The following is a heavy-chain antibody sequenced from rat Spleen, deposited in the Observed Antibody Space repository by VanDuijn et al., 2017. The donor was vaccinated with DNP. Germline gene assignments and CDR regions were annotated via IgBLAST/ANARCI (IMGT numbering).Heavy chain of an antibody. CDR1: GFTFSNYD. CDR2: ISTSGTST. CDR3: ARWSSSHWYFDF. J-gene: IGHJ1*01. V-gene: IGHV5-25*01. D-gene: IGHD1-2*01. Sequence: EVHLVESGGGLVQPGRSLKLPCTVSGFTFSNYDMAWVRQGPSKGLEWVASISTSGTSTYYRDSVKGRFTVSRDNAKSTLYLQMDSLRSEDTATYYCARWSSSHWYFDFWGPGTMVTVSS.